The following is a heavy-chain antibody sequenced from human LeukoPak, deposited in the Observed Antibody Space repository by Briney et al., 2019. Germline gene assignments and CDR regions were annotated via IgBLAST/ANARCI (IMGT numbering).Heavy chain of an antibody. Sequence: ASVKVSCKASGYTFTSYYMHWVRQAPGQGLEWMGIINPSGGSTSYAQKFQGRVHMTRDMSTSTVYMELSSLRSEDTAVYYCARDRGYCGGDCYSEGNDAFDIWGQGTMVTVPS. CDR3: ARDRGYCGGDCYSEGNDAFDI. V-gene: IGHV1-46*01. D-gene: IGHD2-21*02. CDR2: INPSGGST. J-gene: IGHJ3*02. CDR1: GYTFTSYY.